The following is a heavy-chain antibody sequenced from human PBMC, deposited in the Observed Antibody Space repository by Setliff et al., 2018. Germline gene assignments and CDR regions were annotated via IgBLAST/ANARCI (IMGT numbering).Heavy chain of an antibody. CDR3: AKGFDSSGYHYYYYYGMDV. D-gene: IGHD3-22*01. CDR2: IHYSGST. Sequence: PSETLSLTCTISGGSISGHYWTWIRQSPGKGLEWIGYIHYSGSTNYCPSLKSRVTISVDTSKNQFSLKLSSVTAADTAVYYCAKGFDSSGYHYYYYYGMDVWGQGTTVTVSS. CDR1: GGSISGHY. V-gene: IGHV4-59*11. J-gene: IGHJ6*02.